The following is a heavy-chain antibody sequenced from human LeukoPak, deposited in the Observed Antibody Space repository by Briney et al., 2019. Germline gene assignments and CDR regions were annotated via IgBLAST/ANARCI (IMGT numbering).Heavy chain of an antibody. CDR3: ATESYSGSYLYAFDI. CDR2: ISAYNGNT. Sequence: ASVKVSCKASGYTFTSYGISWVRQAPGQGLEWMGWISAYNGNTNYAQKLQGRVTMTTDTSTSTAYMELRSLRSDDTAVCYCATESYSGSYLYAFDIWGQGTMVTVSS. V-gene: IGHV1-18*01. D-gene: IGHD1-26*01. CDR1: GYTFTSYG. J-gene: IGHJ3*02.